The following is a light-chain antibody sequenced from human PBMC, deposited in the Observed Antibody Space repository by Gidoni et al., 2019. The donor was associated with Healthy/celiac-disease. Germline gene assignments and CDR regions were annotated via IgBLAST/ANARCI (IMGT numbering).Light chain of an antibody. CDR2: SNN. J-gene: IGLJ3*02. V-gene: IGLV1-44*01. CDR1: SSNIGSDT. CDR3: APWDDSLIGWV. Sequence: QSVLTQPPSASGTPGQRVTISCSGGSSNIGSDTVTAPKLLIYSNNQRPSGVPDRFSGSKSGTSASLAISGLQSEDEADYYCAPWDDSLIGWVFGGGTKLTVL.